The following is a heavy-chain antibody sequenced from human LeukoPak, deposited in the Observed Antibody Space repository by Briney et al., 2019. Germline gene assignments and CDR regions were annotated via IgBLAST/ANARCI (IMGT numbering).Heavy chain of an antibody. CDR2: INPNSGGT. Sequence: VASVKVSCKASGYTFTGYYMHWVRQAPGQGLEWMGWINPNSGGTNYAQKFQGRVTMTRDTSISTAYMELSRLRSDDTAVYYCARDRAVTTYYYYYYMDVWGKGTTVTISS. J-gene: IGHJ6*03. D-gene: IGHD4-17*01. CDR3: ARDRAVTTYYYYYYMDV. CDR1: GYTFTGYY. V-gene: IGHV1-2*02.